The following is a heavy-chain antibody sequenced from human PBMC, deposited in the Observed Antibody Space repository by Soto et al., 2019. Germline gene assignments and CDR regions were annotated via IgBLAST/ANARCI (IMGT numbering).Heavy chain of an antibody. D-gene: IGHD6-6*01. CDR3: ARDHRIAARPGWFDP. CDR2: IIPIFGTA. Sequence: QVQLVQSGAEVKKPGSSVKVSCKASGGTFSSYAISWVRQAPGQGLEWMGGIIPIFGTANYAQKSQGRVTITADESTSTAYMELSSLRSEDTAVYYCARDHRIAARPGWFDPWGQGTLVTVSS. CDR1: GGTFSSYA. J-gene: IGHJ5*02. V-gene: IGHV1-69*01.